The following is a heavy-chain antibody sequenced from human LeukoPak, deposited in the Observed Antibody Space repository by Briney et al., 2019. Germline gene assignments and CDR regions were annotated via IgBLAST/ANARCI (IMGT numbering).Heavy chain of an antibody. CDR3: AKLPGRAADY. Sequence: GGSLRLSCAASGFTFSSYTMSWVRQAPGKGLEWVSGISDSGGGTYYADSVKGRFTISRDNSKNTLYLQMNSLRAEDTAVYYCAKLPGRAADYWGQGTLVTVSS. J-gene: IGHJ4*02. CDR1: GFTFSSYT. CDR2: ISDSGGGT. V-gene: IGHV3-23*01.